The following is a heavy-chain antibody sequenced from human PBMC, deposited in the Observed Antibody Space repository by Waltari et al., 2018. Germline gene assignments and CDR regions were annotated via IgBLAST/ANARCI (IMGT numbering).Heavy chain of an antibody. J-gene: IGHJ4*02. V-gene: IGHV1-2*06. CDR2: ISPNSGGT. CDR1: GYTFTDQY. D-gene: IGHD6-13*01. CDR3: ATLVAAAGDY. Sequence: QVQLVQSGAEVRKPGASVKVSCKASGYTFTDQYIHWVRQAPGQGLEWMGRISPNSGGTDYAQMFQGRVTMTRDTSIGTAYMELSRLTSDDRAVYYCATLVAAAGDYWGQGTLVTVSA.